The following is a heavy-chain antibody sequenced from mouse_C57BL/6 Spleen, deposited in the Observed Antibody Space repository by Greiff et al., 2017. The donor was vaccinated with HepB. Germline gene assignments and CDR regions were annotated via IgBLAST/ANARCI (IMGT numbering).Heavy chain of an antibody. CDR1: GYSITSGYY. CDR3: ARAADYAGIAY. CDR2: ISYDGSN. J-gene: IGHJ3*01. D-gene: IGHD2-4*01. Sequence: EVKLQESGPGLVKPSQSLSLTCSVTGYSITSGYYWNWIRQFPGNKLEWMGYISYDGSNNYNPSLKNRISITRDTSKNQFFLKLNSVTTEDTATYYCARAADYAGIAYWGQGTLVTVSA. V-gene: IGHV3-6*01.